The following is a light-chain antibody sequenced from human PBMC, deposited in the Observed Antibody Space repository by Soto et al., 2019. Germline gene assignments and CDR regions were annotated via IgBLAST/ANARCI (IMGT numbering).Light chain of an antibody. Sequence: QSALAQPASVSGSPGQSITISCTGTRSDVGGYNYVSWYQQHPGKAPKLMIYEVSNRPSGVSNRFSGSNSGNKASLTISGLQAEDVADYYCSSYTSSSTLYVFGTGTKVTV. CDR2: EVS. J-gene: IGLJ1*01. CDR3: SSYTSSSTLYV. V-gene: IGLV2-14*01. CDR1: RSDVGGYNY.